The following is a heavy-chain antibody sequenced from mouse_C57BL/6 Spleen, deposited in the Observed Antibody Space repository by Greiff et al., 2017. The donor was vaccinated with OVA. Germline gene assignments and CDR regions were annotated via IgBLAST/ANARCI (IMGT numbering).Heavy chain of an antibody. CDR2: IYPGSGST. V-gene: IGHV1-55*01. CDR3: ARAPYSNYEGGFAY. D-gene: IGHD2-5*01. Sequence: VQLQQSGAELVKPGASVKMSCKASGYTFTSYWITWVKQRPGQGLEGIGDIYPGSGSTNYNEKFKSKATLTVDTSSSTAYMQLSSLTSEDSAVYYCARAPYSNYEGGFAYWGQGTLVTVSA. J-gene: IGHJ3*01. CDR1: GYTFTSYW.